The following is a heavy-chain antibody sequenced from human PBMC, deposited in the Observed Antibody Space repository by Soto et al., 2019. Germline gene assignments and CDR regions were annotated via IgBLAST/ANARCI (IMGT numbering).Heavy chain of an antibody. V-gene: IGHV3-30*18. Sequence: PGGSLRLSCAASGFTFSSYGMHWVRQAPGKGLEWVAVISYDGSNKYYADSVKGRFTISLDNSKNTLYLQMNSLRAEDTAVYYCAKAGQTPAEFDIWGHGTMVTVSS. CDR2: ISYDGSNK. D-gene: IGHD2-15*01. CDR3: AKAGQTPAEFDI. CDR1: GFTFSSYG. J-gene: IGHJ3*02.